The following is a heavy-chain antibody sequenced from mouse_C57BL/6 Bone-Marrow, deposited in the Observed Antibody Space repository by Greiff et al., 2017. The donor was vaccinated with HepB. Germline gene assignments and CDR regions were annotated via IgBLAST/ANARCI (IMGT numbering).Heavy chain of an antibody. V-gene: IGHV1-64*01. J-gene: IGHJ3*01. CDR1: GYTFTSYW. CDR3: ARTYYDYDGGFAY. Sequence: VQLQQPGAELVKPGASVKLSCKASGYTFTSYWMHWVKQRPGLGLEWIGMIHPNSGSTNYNEKFKSKATLTVDKSSSTAYMQLSSLTSEDSAVYYCARTYYDYDGGFAYWGQGTLVTVSA. D-gene: IGHD2-4*01. CDR2: IHPNSGST.